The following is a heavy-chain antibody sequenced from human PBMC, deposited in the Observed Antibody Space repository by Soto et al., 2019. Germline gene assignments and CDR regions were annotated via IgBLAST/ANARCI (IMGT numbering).Heavy chain of an antibody. CDR1: GGSISSYY. J-gene: IGHJ6*02. Sequence: QVQLQESGPGLVKPSETLSLTCNVSGGSISSYYWTWIRQPPGKGLEWIGHIYNSGSANYNPSLQSRVTISLDTSKNQFSLNLTSVTAADTAVYYCAGMSFTGFGELFGNFCFYGLDVWGQGTTVTVSS. D-gene: IGHD3-3*01. CDR3: AGMSFTGFGELFGNFCFYGLDV. CDR2: IYNSGSA. V-gene: IGHV4-59*03.